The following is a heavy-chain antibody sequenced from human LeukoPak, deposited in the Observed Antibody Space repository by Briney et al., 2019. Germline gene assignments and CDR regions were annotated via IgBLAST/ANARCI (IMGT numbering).Heavy chain of an antibody. CDR1: GFSFSDFG. CDR2: ISAHSRYI. D-gene: IGHD3-3*01. CDR3: ARQYYDFWSGFYTADYYFDY. Sequence: GGSLRLSCAASGFSFSDFGMNWVRQAPGKGLEWVSSISAHSRYIYYADSVKGRFTISRDNAQTSLYLEMNSLRGEDSAVYYCARQYYDFWSGFYTADYYFDYWGRGTLVTVSS. J-gene: IGHJ4*02. V-gene: IGHV3-21*01.